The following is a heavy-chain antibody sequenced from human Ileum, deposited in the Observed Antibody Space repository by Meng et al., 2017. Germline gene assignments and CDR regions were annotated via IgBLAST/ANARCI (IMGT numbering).Heavy chain of an antibody. CDR3: ARERSYSGNYDI. CDR1: GYTFTAYT. CDR2: INIGNGNT. Sequence: QVRLVQSGYEVKKPGASVNVSCKASGYTFTAYTMHWVRQAPGQSLEWMGWINIGNGNTRYSQRLQGRVTITRDTSANTAYMELSSLTSEDTAVYYCARERSYSGNYDIWGQGAMVTVSS. V-gene: IGHV1-3*04. J-gene: IGHJ3*02. D-gene: IGHD1-26*01.